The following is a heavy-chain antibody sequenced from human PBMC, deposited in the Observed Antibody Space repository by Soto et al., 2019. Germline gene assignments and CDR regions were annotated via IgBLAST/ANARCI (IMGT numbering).Heavy chain of an antibody. CDR3: ARSQGSSTSLEIYYYYYYGMDV. J-gene: IGHJ6*01. Sequence: QVQLVQSGAEVKKPGSSVKVSCKASGGTFSSYAISWVRQAPGQGLEWMGGIIPISDTTNYAQKFQGRVTITADESTSTAYMKLSSLRSEDKAVYYCARSQGSSTSLEIYYYYYYGMDVWGQGTTVTVSS. CDR2: IIPISDTT. CDR1: GGTFSSYA. V-gene: IGHV1-69*01. D-gene: IGHD2-2*01.